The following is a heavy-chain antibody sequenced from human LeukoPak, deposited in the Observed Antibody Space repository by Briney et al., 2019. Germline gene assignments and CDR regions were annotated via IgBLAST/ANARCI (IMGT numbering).Heavy chain of an antibody. D-gene: IGHD6-19*01. J-gene: IGHJ4*02. CDR2: IYPGDSDT. Sequence: GESLKISCKGSGYSFRSYWIGWVRQMPGKGLEWMGIIYPGDSDTRYSPSFQGQVTISADKSISTAYLQWSSLKASDTAMYYCARLIAGYSTGWYYFDCWGQGTLVTVSS. CDR3: ARLIAGYSTGWYYFDC. V-gene: IGHV5-51*01. CDR1: GYSFRSYW.